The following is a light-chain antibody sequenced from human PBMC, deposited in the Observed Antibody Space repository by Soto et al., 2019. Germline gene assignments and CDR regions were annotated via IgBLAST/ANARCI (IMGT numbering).Light chain of an antibody. V-gene: IGLV1-40*01. CDR2: GNN. CDR1: SSNIGAGYA. CDR3: QSYDSSLSGSV. Sequence: QSVLTQPPSVSGAPGQRVTISCTGSSSNIGAGYAVHWYQQVPGTAPKLLIYGNNNRPSGVPDRFSGSKSGTSASLAITGLQAEDEADYYCQSYDSSLSGSVFGGGTKLTVL. J-gene: IGLJ2*01.